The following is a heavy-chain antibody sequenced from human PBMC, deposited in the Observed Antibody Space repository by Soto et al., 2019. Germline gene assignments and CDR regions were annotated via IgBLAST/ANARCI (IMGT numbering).Heavy chain of an antibody. CDR3: AAMILGDRDY. CDR1: GLTFSNYY. Sequence: EVQLVESGGGLVQPGGSPTLSCTASGLTFSNYYMHWVRQAPGKGLEWVSRISGENTNILYADSVKGRFTISRDNAKNTVYLQMNSLRAEDTGIYYCAAMILGDRDYWGQGTLVTVSS. J-gene: IGHJ4*02. CDR2: ISGENTNI. V-gene: IGHV3-74*03. D-gene: IGHD3-3*01.